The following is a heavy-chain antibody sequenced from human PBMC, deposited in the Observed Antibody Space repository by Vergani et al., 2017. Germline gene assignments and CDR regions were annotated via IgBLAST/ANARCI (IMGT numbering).Heavy chain of an antibody. Sequence: EVQLLESGGGLVQPGGSLRLSCAASGFTFSSYAMSWVRQAPGKGLEWVSAISGSGGSTYYADSVKGRFTISRDNSKNTLYLQMNSLRAEDTAVYYCAKDVYYYGSGSYSYFDYWGQGTLVTVSS. J-gene: IGHJ4*02. CDR3: AKDVYYYGSGSYSYFDY. V-gene: IGHV3-23*01. CDR1: GFTFSSYA. D-gene: IGHD3-10*01. CDR2: ISGSGGST.